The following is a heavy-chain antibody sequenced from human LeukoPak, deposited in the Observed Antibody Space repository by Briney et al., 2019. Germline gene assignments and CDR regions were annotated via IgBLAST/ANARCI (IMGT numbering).Heavy chain of an antibody. CDR2: IIPILGIA. CDR1: GGTFSSYT. Sequence: GASVKVSCKASGGTFSSYTISWVRQAPGQGLEWMGRIIPILGIANYAQKFQGRVTITADKSTSTAYMELSSLRSEDTAVYYCAKDRRIAAAGTPADYWGQGTLVTVSS. V-gene: IGHV1-69*04. CDR3: AKDRRIAAAGTPADY. J-gene: IGHJ4*02. D-gene: IGHD6-13*01.